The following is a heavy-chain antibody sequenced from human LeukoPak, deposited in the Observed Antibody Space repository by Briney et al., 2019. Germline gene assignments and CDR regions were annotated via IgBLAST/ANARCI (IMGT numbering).Heavy chain of an antibody. D-gene: IGHD2-21*02. J-gene: IGHJ4*02. CDR2: IIPILGIA. CDR1: GGTFSSYA. V-gene: IGHV1-69*04. CDR3: ARGVLCGGDCYLLDY. Sequence: ASVKVSCKASGGTFSSYAISWVRKAPGQGLEWMGRIIPILGIANYAQKFQGRVTITADKSTSTAYMELSSLRSEDTAVYYCARGVLCGGDCYLLDYWGQGTLVTVSS.